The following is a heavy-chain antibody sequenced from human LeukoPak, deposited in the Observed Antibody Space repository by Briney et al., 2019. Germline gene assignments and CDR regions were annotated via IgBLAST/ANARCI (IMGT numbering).Heavy chain of an antibody. CDR2: ISGSGGST. CDR3: VKDRSWGGSGWYFDY. J-gene: IGHJ4*02. Sequence: GGSLRLFCAASGFTFSSYSMSWVRQAPGKGLEWVSAISGSGGSTYYADSVKGRFTISRDNSKNTLYLQMSSLRAEDTAVYYSVKDRSWGGSGWYFDYWGQGTLVTVSS. D-gene: IGHD6-19*01. CDR1: GFTFSSYS. V-gene: IGHV3-23*01.